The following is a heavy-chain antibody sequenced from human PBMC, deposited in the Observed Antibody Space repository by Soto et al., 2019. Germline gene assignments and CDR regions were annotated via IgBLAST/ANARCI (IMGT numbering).Heavy chain of an antibody. CDR2: IKKDGSEQ. Sequence: HPGGSLRLSCAASGFTFSSYWMSWVRQAPGKGLEWVANIKKDGSEQYSVDSVKGRFTVSRDNAKNSLYLQMNSLRAEDTAVYYCARLPTGEQQLPSYAFDIWGQGTMVTVSS. CDR1: GFTFSSYW. D-gene: IGHD6-13*01. V-gene: IGHV3-7*01. CDR3: ARLPTGEQQLPSYAFDI. J-gene: IGHJ3*02.